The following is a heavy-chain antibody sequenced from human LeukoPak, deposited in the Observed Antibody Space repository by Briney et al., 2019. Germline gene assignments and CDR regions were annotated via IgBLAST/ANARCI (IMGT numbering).Heavy chain of an antibody. V-gene: IGHV3-23*01. CDR3: AKGTGSDILTSYSAIDY. J-gene: IGHJ4*02. CDR2: ISGSGGST. CDR1: GFTFSSYA. D-gene: IGHD3-9*01. Sequence: GGSLRLSCAASGFTFSSYAMSWVRQAPGKGLEWVSAISGSGGSTYYADSVKGPFTISRDNSKNTLYLQMNSLRAEDTAVYYCAKGTGSDILTSYSAIDYWGQGTLVTVSS.